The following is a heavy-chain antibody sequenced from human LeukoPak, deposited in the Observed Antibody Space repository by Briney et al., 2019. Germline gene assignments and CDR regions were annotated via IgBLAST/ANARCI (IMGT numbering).Heavy chain of an antibody. CDR1: GFTFSSYI. J-gene: IGHJ5*02. CDR2: ISSSSTYI. CDR3: ARDPSGDNWFAA. V-gene: IGHV3-21*01. D-gene: IGHD3-10*01. Sequence: PGGSLRLSCAASGFTFSSYIMNWVRQAPGKGLEWVSSISSSSTYIYYADSVKGRFTISRDNAKNSVYLQMNSLRPEDTAVYCCARDPSGDNWFAAWGQGSLVTVSS.